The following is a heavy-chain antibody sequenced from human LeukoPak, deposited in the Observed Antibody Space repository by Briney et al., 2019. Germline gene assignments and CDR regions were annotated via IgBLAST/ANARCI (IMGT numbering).Heavy chain of an antibody. D-gene: IGHD6-13*01. CDR2: IYTSGST. V-gene: IGHV4-4*07. CDR1: GGSISSYY. CDR3: ARTTEAHSWQTRYYSYYMDV. J-gene: IGHJ6*03. Sequence: SETLSLTCTVSGGSISSYYWSWIRQPAGKGLEWIGRIYTSGSTKYNPSLKSRVTISVDTSENQFSLKLRSVTAADTAVYYCARTTEAHSWQTRYYSYYMDVWGKGTTVTVSS.